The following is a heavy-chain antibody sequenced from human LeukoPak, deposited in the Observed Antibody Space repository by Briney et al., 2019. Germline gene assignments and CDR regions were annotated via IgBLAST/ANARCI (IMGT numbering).Heavy chain of an antibody. CDR2: ITGSGSST. V-gene: IGHV3-23*01. Sequence: PGGSLRLSCAASGFTFSNYGMSWVRQAPGRGLEWVSSITGSGSSTYYGDSARGRFTIARDNTKNILFLQMNSLRAEDTAVYYCAKDRAISVNGDYEVLDYWGPGTLVSVSS. CDR3: AKDRAISVNGDYEVLDY. J-gene: IGHJ4*02. D-gene: IGHD4-17*01. CDR1: GFTFSNYG.